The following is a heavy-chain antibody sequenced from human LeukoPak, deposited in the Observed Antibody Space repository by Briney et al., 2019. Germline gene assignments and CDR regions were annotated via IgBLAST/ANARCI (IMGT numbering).Heavy chain of an antibody. J-gene: IGHJ4*02. V-gene: IGHV3-30*02. D-gene: IGHD2-2*02. CDR1: GFTFRNYG. CDR2: VRYDETTK. CDR3: AKDYSLYCSSASCYTPFDY. Sequence: GGSLRLSCAASGFTFRNYGMHWVRQAPGKGLEWVAFVRYDETTKFYADSVKGRLTISRDYSRNMLYLQMDSLRAEDTAVYYCAKDYSLYCSSASCYTPFDYWGQGALVTVSS.